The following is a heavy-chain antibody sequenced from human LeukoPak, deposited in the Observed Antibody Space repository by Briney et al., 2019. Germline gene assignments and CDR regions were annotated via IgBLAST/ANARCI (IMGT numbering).Heavy chain of an antibody. CDR2: INWNGGST. CDR1: GFTFDDYG. CDR3: ARILWFGADAFDI. Sequence: GGSLRLSCAAAGFTFDDYGMSWVRQAPGKGLEWVSGINWNGGSTGYADSVKGRFTISRDNAKNSLYLQMNSLRAEDTALYHCARILWFGADAFDIWGQGTMVTVSS. D-gene: IGHD3-10*01. J-gene: IGHJ3*02. V-gene: IGHV3-20*01.